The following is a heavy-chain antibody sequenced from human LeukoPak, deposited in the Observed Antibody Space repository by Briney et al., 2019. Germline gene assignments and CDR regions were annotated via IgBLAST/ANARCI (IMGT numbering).Heavy chain of an antibody. Sequence: GASVKVSCKASGGTFSSYAISWVRQAPGQGLEWMGGIIPIFGTANYAQKFQGRVTITADESTSTAYMELSSLRSEDTAVYYCAGGYCSGGSCRRXYYGMDVWGQGTTVTVSS. CDR3: AGGYCSGGSCRRXYYGMDV. CDR1: GGTFSSYA. J-gene: IGHJ6*02. V-gene: IGHV1-69*13. D-gene: IGHD2-15*01. CDR2: IIPIFGTA.